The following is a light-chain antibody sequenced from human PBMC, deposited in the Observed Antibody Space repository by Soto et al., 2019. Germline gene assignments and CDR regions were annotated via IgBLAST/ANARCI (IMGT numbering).Light chain of an antibody. CDR2: SAS. V-gene: IGKV1-39*01. J-gene: IGKJ1*01. Sequence: DIQMTQSPSTLSASVGDRVSITCRASQSISTYFNWYQQKPGKAPELLIYSASSLQSGVPSRFSGSGSGTDFTLAINSLQPEDFAVYYCQQRSNWPTLTFGQGTKVEIK. CDR3: QQRSNWPTLT. CDR1: QSISTY.